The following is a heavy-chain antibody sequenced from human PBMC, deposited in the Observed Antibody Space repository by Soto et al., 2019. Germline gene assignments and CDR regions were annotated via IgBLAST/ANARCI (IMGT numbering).Heavy chain of an antibody. V-gene: IGHV5-51*01. J-gene: IGHJ6*02. D-gene: IGHD3-22*01. CDR3: ARSPYYHDSSGYYPVYYGMDV. CDR2: IYPGDSDT. Sequence: GESLKISCKGSGYSFTSYWIGWVRQMPGKGLEWMGIIYPGDSDTRYSPSFQGQVTISADKSISTAYLQWSSLKASDTAMYYCARSPYYHDSSGYYPVYYGMDVWGQGTTVTVSS. CDR1: GYSFTSYW.